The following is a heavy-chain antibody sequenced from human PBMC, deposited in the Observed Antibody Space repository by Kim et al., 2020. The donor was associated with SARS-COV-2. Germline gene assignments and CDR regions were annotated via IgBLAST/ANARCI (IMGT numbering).Heavy chain of an antibody. J-gene: IGHJ5*02. V-gene: IGHV3-30*18. CDR2: ISYDGSNK. Sequence: GGSLRLSCAASGFTFSSYGMHWVRQAPGKGLEWVAVISYDGSNKYYADSVKGRFTISRDNSKNTLYLQMNSLRAEDTAVYYCAKDGAGTIVFLDWFDPWGQGTLVTVSS. CDR3: AKDGAGTIVFLDWFDP. D-gene: IGHD1-7*01. CDR1: GFTFSSYG.